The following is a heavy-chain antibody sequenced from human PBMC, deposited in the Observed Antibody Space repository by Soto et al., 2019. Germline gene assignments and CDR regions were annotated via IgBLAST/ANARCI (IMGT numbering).Heavy chain of an antibody. CDR1: GVTFNSYA. D-gene: IGHD5-12*01. CDR2: IFPLFGTS. CDR3: ARGWVEMATIPAVFDY. V-gene: IGHV1-69*01. J-gene: IGHJ4*02. Sequence: QVQLVQSGAEVKKPGSSVKVSCKTSGVTFNSYAISWVRQAPGHGLEWMGGIFPLFGTSNYAQKLQGRLTITADESTSTAYMELSSLKSEDTAVYYCARGWVEMATIPAVFDYWGQGTLVTVSS.